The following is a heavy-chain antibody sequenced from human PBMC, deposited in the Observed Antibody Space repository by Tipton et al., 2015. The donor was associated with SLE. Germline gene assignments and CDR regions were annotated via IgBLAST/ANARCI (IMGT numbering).Heavy chain of an antibody. CDR3: ARGGYLYSGGFDY. D-gene: IGHD1-26*01. V-gene: IGHV4-59*01. Sequence: TLSLTCTVSGGSISSYYWSWIRQPPGKGLEWIGYIYYSGSTNYSPSLKSRVTISVDTSKNQFSLKLSSVIAADTAVYYCARGGYLYSGGFDYWGQGTLVTVSS. J-gene: IGHJ4*02. CDR1: GGSISSYY. CDR2: IYYSGST.